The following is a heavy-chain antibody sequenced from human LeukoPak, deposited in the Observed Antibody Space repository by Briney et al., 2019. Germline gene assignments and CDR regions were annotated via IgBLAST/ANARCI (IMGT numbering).Heavy chain of an antibody. CDR2: ISTVSTYK. J-gene: IGHJ6*03. V-gene: IGHV3-21*01. CDR3: ARDRDIVVVPAYYMDV. CDR1: GFTFTDYS. D-gene: IGHD2-2*01. Sequence: GGSLRLSCAASGFTFTDYSMTWVRQAPGKGLEWVSSISTVSTYKFYSDSVKGRFTISRDNAKNILYLQMSSLSAEDTAVYYCARDRDIVVVPAYYMDVWGKGTTVTVSS.